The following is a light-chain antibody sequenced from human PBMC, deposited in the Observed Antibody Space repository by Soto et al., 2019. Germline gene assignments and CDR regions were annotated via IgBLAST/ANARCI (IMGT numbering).Light chain of an antibody. CDR2: DVS. J-gene: IGLJ2*01. Sequence: QSALTQPASVSGSPGQSITISCTGTRSDVGAYNFVSWYQQHPGKAPKLIIFDVSNRASGVSNRFSGSKSVNTASLTISGLQAEDEADYYYSSYAGSSTLVVFGGGTKLTVL. CDR1: RSDVGAYNF. V-gene: IGLV2-14*01. CDR3: SSYAGSSTLVV.